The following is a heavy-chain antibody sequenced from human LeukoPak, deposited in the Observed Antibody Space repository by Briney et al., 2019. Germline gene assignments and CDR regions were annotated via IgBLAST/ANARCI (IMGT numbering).Heavy chain of an antibody. J-gene: IGHJ4*02. D-gene: IGHD3-10*01. Sequence: GGSLRLSCAASGFTFSNAWMNWVRQAPGKGLEWVANIKQDGNEKYYMASVRGRFTISRDNAKKSLYLQMNSLRAEDTAVYYCARIYYYFDYWGQGTLVTVSS. CDR1: GFTFSNAW. CDR2: IKQDGNEK. CDR3: ARIYYYFDY. V-gene: IGHV3-7*03.